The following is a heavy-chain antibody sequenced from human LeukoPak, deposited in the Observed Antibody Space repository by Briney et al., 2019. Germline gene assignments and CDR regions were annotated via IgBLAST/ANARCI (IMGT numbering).Heavy chain of an antibody. CDR2: ISGSGGGT. CDR3: ARALWNYGSGSYYFDY. V-gene: IGHV3-23*01. CDR1: GFTFSSYA. J-gene: IGHJ4*02. D-gene: IGHD3-10*01. Sequence: GGSLRLSCAASGFTFSSYAMSWVRQAPGKGLEWVSAISGSGGGTYYADGVKGRFTISRDNPKNTLFLQMNSLRAEDTALYYCARALWNYGSGSYYFDYWGQGTLVTVSS.